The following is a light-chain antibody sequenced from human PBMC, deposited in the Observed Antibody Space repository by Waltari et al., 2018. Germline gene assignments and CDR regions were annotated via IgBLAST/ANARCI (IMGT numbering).Light chain of an antibody. CDR3: SSYTQSRTRV. Sequence: QSALTQSASVSGSPGQSITISCTGTSRDVGSYDLVSWYQQLPGRAPTLILFGVAKRPSGISERFSGSKSGNTASLTISGLQSEDEAHYYCSSYTQSRTRVFGGGTKLTVL. CDR2: GVA. CDR1: SRDVGSYDL. V-gene: IGLV2-23*02. J-gene: IGLJ3*02.